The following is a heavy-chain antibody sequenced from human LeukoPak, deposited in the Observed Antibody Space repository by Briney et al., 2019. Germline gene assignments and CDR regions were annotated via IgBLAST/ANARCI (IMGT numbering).Heavy chain of an antibody. V-gene: IGHV4-31*03. CDR1: GGSISSGGYY. D-gene: IGHD2-2*01. Sequence: SETLSLTCTVSGGSISSGGYYWSWIRQHPGKGLEWIGYIYYSGSTYYNPSLKSRVTISVDTSKNQFSLKLSSVTAADTAVYYCAREPSDIVVVPAAVPISPEGYYYYGMDGWGQGTTVTVSS. CDR3: AREPSDIVVVPAAVPISPEGYYYYGMDG. J-gene: IGHJ6*02. CDR2: IYYSGST.